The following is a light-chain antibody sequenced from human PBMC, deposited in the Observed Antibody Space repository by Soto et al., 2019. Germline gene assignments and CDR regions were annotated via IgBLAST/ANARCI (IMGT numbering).Light chain of an antibody. CDR1: QSVSGN. CDR2: GAS. Sequence: EIVMTQSPVTLSVSPGERATLSCRASQSVSGNLAWYQQKPGQAPRLLIYGASTRATGLPARFSGSGSGTAFTLTISSLQSEDFAVYYCQQYSDWPTITFGQGTRLEIK. J-gene: IGKJ5*01. CDR3: QQYSDWPTIT. V-gene: IGKV3-15*01.